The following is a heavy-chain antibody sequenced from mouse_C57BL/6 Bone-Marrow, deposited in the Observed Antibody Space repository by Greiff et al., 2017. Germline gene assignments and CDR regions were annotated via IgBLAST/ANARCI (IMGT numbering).Heavy chain of an antibody. Sequence: VQLQQSVAELVRPGASVKLSCTASGFNITNTYMHWVKQRPEQGLVWIGRIDPANGNTKYAPKFQGKATITAATSSPTAYLQLSSLTSEDTAIYYCAVDYYGSSPTPFAYWGQGTLVTVSA. CDR1: GFNITNTY. J-gene: IGHJ3*01. V-gene: IGHV14-3*01. CDR3: AVDYYGSSPTPFAY. D-gene: IGHD1-1*01. CDR2: IDPANGNT.